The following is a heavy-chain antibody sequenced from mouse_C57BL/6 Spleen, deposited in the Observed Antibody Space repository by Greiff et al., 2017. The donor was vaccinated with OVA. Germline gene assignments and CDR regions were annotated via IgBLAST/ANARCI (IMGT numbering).Heavy chain of an antibody. Sequence: EVKLQESGAELVRPGASVKLSCTASGFNIKDDYMHWVKQRPEQGLEWIGWIDPENGDTEYASKFQGKATITADTSSNTAYLQLSSLTSEDTAVYYCTILGQLRLRGFAYWGQGTLVTVSA. J-gene: IGHJ3*01. D-gene: IGHD3-2*02. CDR1: GFNIKDDY. CDR2: IDPENGDT. CDR3: TILGQLRLRGFAY. V-gene: IGHV14-4*01.